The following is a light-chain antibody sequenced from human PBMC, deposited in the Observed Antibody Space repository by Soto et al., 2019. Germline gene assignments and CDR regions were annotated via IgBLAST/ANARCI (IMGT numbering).Light chain of an antibody. J-gene: IGKJ4*01. CDR1: QSVETF. CDR3: QHYVTSPLT. Sequence: DIVMTQSPAILSVSPGERATLSCRASQSVETFLAWFQHKAGQAPRLLIFGASTRAAGVPDRFSGSGSGTDFTLTISRLEPEDFAVYYCQHYVTSPLTFGGGTKVDVK. CDR2: GAS. V-gene: IGKV3-20*01.